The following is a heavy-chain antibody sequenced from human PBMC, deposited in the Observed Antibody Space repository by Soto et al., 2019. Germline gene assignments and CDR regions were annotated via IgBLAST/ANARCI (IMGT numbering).Heavy chain of an antibody. CDR1: GGSIRSYY. CDR2: IYYTGTT. V-gene: IGHV4-59*01. J-gene: IGHJ4*02. CDR3: ASPIDFDF. Sequence: PSETLSLTCTVSGGSIRSYYWSWIRQSPGKGLEWIGYIYYTGTTNYNPSLKSRVTISVDTPKNQVSLKLSSVTAADTAMYYCASPIDFDFWGPGTLVTVSS.